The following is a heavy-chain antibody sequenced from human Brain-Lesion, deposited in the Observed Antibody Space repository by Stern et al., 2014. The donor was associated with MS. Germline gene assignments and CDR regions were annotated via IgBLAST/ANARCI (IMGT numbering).Heavy chain of an antibody. J-gene: IGHJ4*02. D-gene: IGHD1-14*01. CDR2: ISWNSGTI. Sequence: EVQLVESGGDLVQPGRSLRLSCAAFGFTFDDYAMHWVRQAPGKGLEWVAGISWNSGTIGYADSVKGRFTTSRDNAYSSLNLQMNSLRPEDTALYCCARDITGSSAYFAYWGQGTLVTVSS. V-gene: IGHV3-9*01. CDR3: ARDITGSSAYFAY. CDR1: GFTFDDYA.